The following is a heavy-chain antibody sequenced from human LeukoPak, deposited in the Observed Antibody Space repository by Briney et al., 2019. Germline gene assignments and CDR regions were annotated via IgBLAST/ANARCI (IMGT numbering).Heavy chain of an antibody. J-gene: IGHJ4*02. CDR3: ARATYGDPPGD. CDR1: GFTFSSYG. Sequence: PGGSLRLSCAASGFTFSSYGMNWVRQTPGKGLEWIGYIYFSGSTDYNPSLKSRVTISVDTSKNQFSLKLSSVTAADTAVYYCARATYGDPPGDWGQGTLVTVSS. CDR2: IYFSGST. V-gene: IGHV4-59*01. D-gene: IGHD4-17*01.